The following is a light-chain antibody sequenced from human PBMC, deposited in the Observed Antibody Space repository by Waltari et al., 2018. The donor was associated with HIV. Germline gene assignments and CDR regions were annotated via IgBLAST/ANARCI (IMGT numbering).Light chain of an antibody. CDR2: EAI. CDR3: SSYGGSSIWL. J-gene: IGLJ2*01. Sequence: QSALTQPASVSGSPGQSLTISCTGTSSHVGTYHLVPWYQQHPGKAPKRRIYEAIKRPSGVSDRISGSKSASTASLTISGLQADDEADYFCSSYGGSSIWLFGGGTKLTVL. V-gene: IGLV2-23*01. CDR1: SSHVGTYHL.